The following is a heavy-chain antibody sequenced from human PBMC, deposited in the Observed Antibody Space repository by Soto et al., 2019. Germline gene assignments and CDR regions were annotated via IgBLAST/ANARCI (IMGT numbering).Heavy chain of an antibody. J-gene: IGHJ6*04. D-gene: IGHD5-18*01. CDR3: ARETPTGYSYGLYYYYYGMDV. CDR1: GFTFSSYE. Sequence: XGPLRLSCSASGFTFSSYEMNWVRQAPGRGLEWVSYISSSGSTIYYADSVKGRFTISRDNAKNSLYLQMNSLRAEDTAVYYCARETPTGYSYGLYYYYYGMDVWGKGTTVTV. V-gene: IGHV3-48*03. CDR2: ISSSGSTI.